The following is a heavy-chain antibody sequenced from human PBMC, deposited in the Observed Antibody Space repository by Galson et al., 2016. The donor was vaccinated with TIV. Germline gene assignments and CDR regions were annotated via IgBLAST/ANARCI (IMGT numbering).Heavy chain of an antibody. D-gene: IGHD3-3*01. Sequence: TLSLTCTVSGGSISSGIHHWSWIRQPAGKGLEWIGRIYTNVNANYNPSLASRVIFSIDTSKNQFSLKLFSVNAADTAVYYCARANYDFWSTSFAHWFDSWGQGTLVTVSS. CDR3: ARANYDFWSTSFAHWFDS. CDR2: IYTNVNA. CDR1: GGSISSGIHH. V-gene: IGHV4-61*02. J-gene: IGHJ5*01.